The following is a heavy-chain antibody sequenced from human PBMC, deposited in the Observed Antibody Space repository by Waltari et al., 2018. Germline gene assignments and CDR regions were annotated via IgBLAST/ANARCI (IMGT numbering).Heavy chain of an antibody. CDR2: IYYSGST. CDR1: GGSISSSSYY. D-gene: IGHD6-6*01. Sequence: QLQLQESGPGLVKPSETLSLTCTVSGGSISSSSYYWGWIRQPPGKGLEWIGYIYYSGSTNYSPSRKSRVTISVDTSKNQFSLKLSSVTAADTAVYYCARDRPQSRLADAFDIWGQGTMVTVSS. CDR3: ARDRPQSRLADAFDI. V-gene: IGHV4-61*05. J-gene: IGHJ3*02.